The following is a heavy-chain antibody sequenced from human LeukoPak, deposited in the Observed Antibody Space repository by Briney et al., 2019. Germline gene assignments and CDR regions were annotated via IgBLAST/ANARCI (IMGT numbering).Heavy chain of an antibody. D-gene: IGHD3-10*01. CDR2: IYYSGST. J-gene: IGHJ5*02. CDR1: GGSISSGDYY. V-gene: IGHV4-61*08. CDR3: ARTLWFGELNWFDP. Sequence: SETLSLTCAVSGGSISSGDYYWGWIRQGPGKGLEWIGYIYYSGSTNYNPSLKSRVTISVDTSKKQFSLKVISVTAADTAVYYCARTLWFGELNWFDPWGQGTLVTVSS.